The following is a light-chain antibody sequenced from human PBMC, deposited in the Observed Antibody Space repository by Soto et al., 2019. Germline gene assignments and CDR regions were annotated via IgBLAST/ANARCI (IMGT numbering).Light chain of an antibody. CDR2: GNS. CDR1: SSNIGAHYD. Sequence: QSVLTQPPSVSGAPGQRVTISCTGSSSNIGAHYDVHWYQQLPGTAPKLLIYGNSNRPSGVPDRFSGSKSGTSASLAITGLQAEDDDDYYCHSYDHTLSVYVFGNVTNVT. CDR3: HSYDHTLSVYV. J-gene: IGLJ1*01. V-gene: IGLV1-40*01.